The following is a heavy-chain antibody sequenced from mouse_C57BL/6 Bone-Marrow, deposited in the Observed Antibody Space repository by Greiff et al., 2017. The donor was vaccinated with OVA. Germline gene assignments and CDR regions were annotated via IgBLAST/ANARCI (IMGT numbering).Heavy chain of an antibody. J-gene: IGHJ3*01. CDR3: ARGGDGDGNYFY. Sequence: QVQLQQPGAELVKPGASVKMSCKASGYTFTSYWITWVKQRPGQGLEWIGDIYPGSGSTNYNEKFKSKAKLTVDTSSSTAYMQISSLTSEDSAVYYCARGGDGDGNYFYWGQGTLVTVSA. CDR1: GYTFTSYW. CDR2: IYPGSGST. D-gene: IGHD2-1*01. V-gene: IGHV1-55*01.